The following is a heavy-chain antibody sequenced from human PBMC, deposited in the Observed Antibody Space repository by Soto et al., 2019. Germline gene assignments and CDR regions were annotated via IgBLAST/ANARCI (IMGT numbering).Heavy chain of an antibody. D-gene: IGHD3-16*01. CDR1: GFTFDDYV. CDR3: AKDRGGSYDYYYYGMDV. J-gene: IGHJ6*02. V-gene: IGHV3-9*01. CDR2: ISWNSGSI. Sequence: DVQLVESGGGLVQPGRSLRLSCVASGFTFDDYVMHWVRQAPGKGLEWVSGISWNSGSIGYADSVKGRFTMSRDNAKNSLDLQMSCPGCEDSALSYRAKDRGGSYDYYYYGMDVWGQGTTVTVSS.